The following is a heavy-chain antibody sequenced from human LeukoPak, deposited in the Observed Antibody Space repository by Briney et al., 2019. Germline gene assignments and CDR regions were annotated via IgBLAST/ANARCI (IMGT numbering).Heavy chain of an antibody. D-gene: IGHD6-13*01. CDR2: IYYSGST. Sequence: SSETLSLTCTVSGGSISSGGYYWSWIRQHPGKGLEWIGYIYYSGSTYYNPSLKSRVTISVDTSKNQFSLKLSSVTAADTAVYYCARGNPLGSSWPQIDYWGQGTLVTVSS. V-gene: IGHV4-31*03. J-gene: IGHJ4*02. CDR3: ARGNPLGSSWPQIDY. CDR1: GGSISSGGYY.